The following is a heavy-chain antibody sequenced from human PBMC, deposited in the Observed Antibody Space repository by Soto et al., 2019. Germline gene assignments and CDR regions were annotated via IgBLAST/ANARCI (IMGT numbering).Heavy chain of an antibody. CDR1: GYTFTGYY. V-gene: IGHV1-2*04. Sequence: GASVKVSCKASGYTFTGYYMHWVRQAPGQGLEWMGWINPNSGGTNYAQKFQGWVTMTRDTSISTAYMELSRLRSDDTAVYYCARGSSSGWYDGSFAYYYYGRDVWGQGTTVTVSS. D-gene: IGHD6-19*01. CDR2: INPNSGGT. CDR3: ARGSSSGWYDGSFAYYYYGRDV. J-gene: IGHJ6*02.